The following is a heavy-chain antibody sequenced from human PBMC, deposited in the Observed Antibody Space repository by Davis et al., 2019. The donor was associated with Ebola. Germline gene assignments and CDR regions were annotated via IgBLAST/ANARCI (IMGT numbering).Heavy chain of an antibody. CDR3: ARDQPYYDFWSGYCDY. CDR1: GFTFSSYG. CDR2: IWYDGSNK. J-gene: IGHJ4*02. V-gene: IGHV3-33*08. Sequence: GGSLRLSCAASGFTFSSYGMHWVRQAPGKGLEWVAVIWYDGSNKYYADSVKGRFTISRDNSKNTLYLQMNGLRAEDTAVYYCARDQPYYDFWSGYCDYWGQGTLVTVSS. D-gene: IGHD3-3*01.